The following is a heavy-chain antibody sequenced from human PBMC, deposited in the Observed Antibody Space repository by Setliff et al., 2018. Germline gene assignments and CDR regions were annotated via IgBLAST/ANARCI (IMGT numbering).Heavy chain of an antibody. Sequence: PGGSLRLSCAASGFTFSDYYMNWIRQAPGKGLEWISYISSCGTSIYYADSVKGRFTISKDNAKNSLYLQMNSLRAEDTAVYYCARGGYSYGYWGHGTLVTVSS. V-gene: IGHV3-11*04. CDR3: ARGGYSYGY. D-gene: IGHD5-18*01. CDR2: ISSCGTSI. CDR1: GFTFSDYY. J-gene: IGHJ4*01.